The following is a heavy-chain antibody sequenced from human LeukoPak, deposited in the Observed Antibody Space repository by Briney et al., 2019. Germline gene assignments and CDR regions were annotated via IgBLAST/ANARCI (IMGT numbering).Heavy chain of an antibody. Sequence: PSETLSLTCTVSGGSISDYYWSWIRQPSEKRLEWIGYVSSSGGTSYNPSLRTRLAISMDTSKNQFSLKLNSVTAADTAVYYCARDIDGGNYWYFDLWGRGTLVTVSS. CDR1: GGSISDYY. D-gene: IGHD4-23*01. CDR3: ARDIDGGNYWYFDL. V-gene: IGHV4-59*01. J-gene: IGHJ2*01. CDR2: VSSSGGT.